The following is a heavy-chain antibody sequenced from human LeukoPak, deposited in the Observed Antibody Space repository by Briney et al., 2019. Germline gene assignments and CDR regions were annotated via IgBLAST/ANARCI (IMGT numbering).Heavy chain of an antibody. CDR1: GASISSGTDY. V-gene: IGHV4-61*02. J-gene: IGHJ4*02. CDR2: IYTSGST. CDR3: ARESLGPPYYFDY. Sequence: SQTLSLTCNVSGASISSGTDYRSWIRQPAGKGLEWIGRIYTSGSTKYNPSLKSRVTISIDTSKNQFSLKLTSVTAADTTVYYCARESLGPPYYFDYWGQGTLVTVSS. D-gene: IGHD1-26*01.